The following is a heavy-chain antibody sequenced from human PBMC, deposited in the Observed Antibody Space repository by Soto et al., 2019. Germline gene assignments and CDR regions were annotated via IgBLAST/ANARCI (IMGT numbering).Heavy chain of an antibody. CDR3: ARLVLYSSSWYSRWFDP. CDR2: INHSGST. D-gene: IGHD6-13*01. CDR1: GGSFSGYY. V-gene: IGHV4-34*01. Sequence: PSETLSLTCAVYGGSFSGYYWSWIRQPPGKGLEWIGEINHSGSTNYNPSLKSRVTISVDTSKNQFSLKLSSVTAADTAVYYCARLVLYSSSWYSRWFDPWGQGTLVTVSS. J-gene: IGHJ5*02.